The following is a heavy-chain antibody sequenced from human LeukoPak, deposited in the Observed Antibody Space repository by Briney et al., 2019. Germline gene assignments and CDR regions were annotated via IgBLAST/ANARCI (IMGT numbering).Heavy chain of an antibody. CDR3: ARDRPYYYDSSGYYPGGL. V-gene: IGHV1-2*02. CDR1: GYTFTGYY. Sequence: ASVKVSCKASGYTFTGYYMHWVRQAPGQGLEWMGWINPNSGGTNYAQKFQGRVTMTRDTSISTAYMELSRLRSDDTAVYYCARDRPYYYDSSGYYPGGLWGQGTLVTVSS. D-gene: IGHD3-22*01. CDR2: INPNSGGT. J-gene: IGHJ4*02.